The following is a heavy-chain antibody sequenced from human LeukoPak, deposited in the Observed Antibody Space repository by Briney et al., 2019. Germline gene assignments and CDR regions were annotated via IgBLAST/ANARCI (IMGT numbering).Heavy chain of an antibody. J-gene: IGHJ4*02. CDR3: AREHRAFDY. CDR1: GFTFSSYG. Sequence: GGSLRLSCAASGFTFSSYGIHWVRQAPGKGLEWVAVISYDGSNKYYADSVKGRFTISRDNSKSTLYLQMNSLRAEDTAVYYCAREHRAFDYWGQGTLVTVSS. V-gene: IGHV3-30*03. CDR2: ISYDGSNK.